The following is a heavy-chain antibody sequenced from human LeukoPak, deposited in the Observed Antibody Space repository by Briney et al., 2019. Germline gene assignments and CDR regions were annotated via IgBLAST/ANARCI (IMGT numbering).Heavy chain of an antibody. CDR3: ARGYSGSHIDY. D-gene: IGHD1-26*01. J-gene: IGHJ4*02. V-gene: IGHV1-69*05. CDR1: GGTFSSYA. Sequence: ASVKVSCKASGGTFSSYAISWVRQAPGQGLEWMGGITPIFGTANYAQKFQGRVTITTDESTSTAYIELSSLRSEDTAVYYCARGYSGSHIDYWGQGTLVTVSS. CDR2: ITPIFGTA.